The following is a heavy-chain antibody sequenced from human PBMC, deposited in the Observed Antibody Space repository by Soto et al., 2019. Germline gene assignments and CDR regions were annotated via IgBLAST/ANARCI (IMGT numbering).Heavy chain of an antibody. J-gene: IGHJ4*02. Sequence: ASVKVSCKASGYTFTSYAMHWVRQAPGQRLEWKGWINAGNGNTKYSQKFQGRVTITRDTSASTAYMELSSLRSEDTAVYYCARDYSIAVAGYHLGYWGQGTLVTVSS. CDR1: GYTFTSYA. CDR3: ARDYSIAVAGYHLGY. V-gene: IGHV1-3*01. CDR2: INAGNGNT. D-gene: IGHD6-19*01.